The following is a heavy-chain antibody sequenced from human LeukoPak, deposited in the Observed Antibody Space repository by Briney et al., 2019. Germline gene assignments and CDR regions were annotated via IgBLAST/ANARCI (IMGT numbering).Heavy chain of an antibody. Sequence: GGSLRLSCAASGFTFSTYDMSWVREAPGKGLQWVACIGGSGGAIYYADSVKGRFTISRDNSKSTLYLQMNRLRADDTAIYYCAKWMSRVQAFDIWGQGTMVTVS. D-gene: IGHD2-2*03. CDR2: IGGSGGAI. V-gene: IGHV3-23*01. CDR3: AKWMSRVQAFDI. CDR1: GFTFSTYD. J-gene: IGHJ3*02.